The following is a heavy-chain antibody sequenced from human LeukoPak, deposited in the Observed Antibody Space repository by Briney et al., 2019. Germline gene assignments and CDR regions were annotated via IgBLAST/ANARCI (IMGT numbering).Heavy chain of an antibody. CDR2: MYYSGST. J-gene: IGHJ4*02. CDR1: GSSMSRSSYY. CDR3: ARKGAW. V-gene: IGHV4-39*07. Sequence: SETLSLTCTVSGSSMSRSSYYWGWIRQPPGKGLEWIGTMYYSGSTYYNPSLKSRVTISEDTSKNQFSLKLNSVTAADTAMYYCARKGAWWGQGTLVTVSS.